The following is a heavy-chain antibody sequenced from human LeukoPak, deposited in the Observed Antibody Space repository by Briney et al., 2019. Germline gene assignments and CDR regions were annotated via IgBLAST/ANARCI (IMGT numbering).Heavy chain of an antibody. CDR1: GFTFSDYY. Sequence: GGSLRLSPAASGFTFSDYYMSWIRQTPGKGLEWVSYISSSGSTIYYADSVKGRFTISRDNAKNSLYLQMNSLRAEDTAVYYCARAPRVSTVTTTLYYYYYGMDVWGQGTTVTVSS. D-gene: IGHD4-17*01. CDR2: ISSSGSTI. V-gene: IGHV3-11*01. J-gene: IGHJ6*02. CDR3: ARAPRVSTVTTTLYYYYYGMDV.